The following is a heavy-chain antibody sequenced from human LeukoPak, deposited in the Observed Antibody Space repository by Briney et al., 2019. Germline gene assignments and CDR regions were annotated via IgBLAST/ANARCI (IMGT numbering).Heavy chain of an antibody. Sequence: SETLSLTCTVSGGSISSSSYYWGWIRQPPGKGLEWIGSIYYSGSTYYNPSLKSRVTISVDTSKNQFSLKLSSVTAADTAVYYCARSLPFAYYYDSSGYYFDYWGQGTLVTVSS. D-gene: IGHD3-22*01. CDR1: GGSISSSSYY. V-gene: IGHV4-39*07. J-gene: IGHJ4*02. CDR2: IYYSGST. CDR3: ARSLPFAYYYDSSGYYFDY.